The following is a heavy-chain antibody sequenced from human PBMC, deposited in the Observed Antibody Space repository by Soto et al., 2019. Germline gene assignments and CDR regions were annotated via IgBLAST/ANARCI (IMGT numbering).Heavy chain of an antibody. D-gene: IGHD3-3*01. CDR2: INSDGSST. CDR1: GFTFSSYW. Sequence: PGGSLRLSWAASGFTFSSYWMHWVRQAPGKGLVWVSRINSDGSSTSYADSVKGRFTISRDNAKNTLYLQMNSLRAEDTAVYYCARGPRSYYDFWSGLDFDYWGQGTLVTVSS. CDR3: ARGPRSYYDFWSGLDFDY. J-gene: IGHJ4*02. V-gene: IGHV3-74*01.